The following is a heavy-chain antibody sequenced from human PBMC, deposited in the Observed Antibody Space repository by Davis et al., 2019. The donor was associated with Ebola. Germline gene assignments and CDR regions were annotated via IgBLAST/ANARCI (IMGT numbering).Heavy chain of an antibody. CDR2: ISGSATST. CDR3: ATTQWLREFDN. Sequence: GESLKISCAASGFTFYRYEMNWVRQAPGKGLEWVSYISGSATSTFYADSVKGRFTISRDNARDSLYLQMDSLRVDDTAVYYCATTQWLREFDNWGQGTLVTVSS. J-gene: IGHJ4*02. CDR1: GFTFYRYE. V-gene: IGHV3-48*03. D-gene: IGHD6-19*01.